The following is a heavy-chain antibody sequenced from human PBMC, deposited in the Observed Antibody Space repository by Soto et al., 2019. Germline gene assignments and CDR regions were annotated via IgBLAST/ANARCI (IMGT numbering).Heavy chain of an antibody. D-gene: IGHD2-15*01. CDR1: GYTFTGYY. V-gene: IGHV1-2*04. CDR2: INPNSGGT. Sequence: GASVKVSCKASGYTFTGYYMHWVRQAPGQGLEWMGWINPNSGGTNYAQKFQGWVTMTRDTSMSTAYMELSRLRSDDTAVYYCARSRDIVGTYYYGMDVWGQGTTVTVSS. CDR3: ARSRDIVGTYYYGMDV. J-gene: IGHJ6*02.